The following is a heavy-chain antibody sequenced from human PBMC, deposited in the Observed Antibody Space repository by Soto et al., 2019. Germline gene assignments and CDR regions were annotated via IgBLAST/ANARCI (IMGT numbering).Heavy chain of an antibody. CDR2: IKQDGSES. V-gene: IGHV3-7*01. CDR3: ASARHIGP. Sequence: GGSLRLSCAASGFTVSNYWMSWVRQAPGKGLEWVANIKQDGSESNYAASVKGRFTISRDNAENSLYLQMTSLRAEDTAVYYCASARHIGPWGQGTLVTVSS. D-gene: IGHD2-21*01. J-gene: IGHJ5*02. CDR1: GFTVSNYW.